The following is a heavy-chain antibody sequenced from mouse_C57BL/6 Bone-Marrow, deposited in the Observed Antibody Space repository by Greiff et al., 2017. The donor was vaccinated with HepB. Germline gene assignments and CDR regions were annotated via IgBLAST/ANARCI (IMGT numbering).Heavy chain of an antibody. Sequence: EVKVVESGGGLVKPGGSLKLSCAASGFTFSSYAMSWVRQTPEKRLEWVATISDGGSYTYYPDNVKGRFTISRDNAKNNLYLQMSHLKSEDTAMYYCARDHYAWFAYWGQGTLVTVSA. D-gene: IGHD1-1*01. CDR3: ARDHYAWFAY. CDR1: GFTFSSYA. J-gene: IGHJ3*01. CDR2: ISDGGSYT. V-gene: IGHV5-4*01.